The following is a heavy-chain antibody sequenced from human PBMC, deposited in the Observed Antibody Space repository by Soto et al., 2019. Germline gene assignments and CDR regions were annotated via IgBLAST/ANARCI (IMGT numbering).Heavy chain of an antibody. Sequence: SETLSLTCAVSGYSISSGYYWGWIRQPPGKGLEWIGSIYHSGSTYYNPSLKSRVTISVDTSKNQFSLKLSSVTAADTAVYYCERDGPGGFFDYWGQATQVTVAS. V-gene: IGHV4-38-2*02. CDR3: ERDGPGGFFDY. CDR1: GYSISSGYY. J-gene: IGHJ4*02. CDR2: IYHSGST. D-gene: IGHD1-1*01.